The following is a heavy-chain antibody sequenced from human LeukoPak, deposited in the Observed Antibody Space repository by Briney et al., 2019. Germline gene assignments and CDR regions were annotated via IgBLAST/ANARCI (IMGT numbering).Heavy chain of an antibody. D-gene: IGHD2-21*02. CDR3: ASGPVVTAITLNIDWYFDL. CDR2: IIPIFGTA. V-gene: IGHV1-69*05. J-gene: IGHJ2*01. Sequence: ASVKVSCKASGYTFTGYYMHWVRQAPGQGLEWMGGIIPIFGTANYAQKFQGRVTITTDESTSTAYMELSSLRSEDTAVYYCASGPVVTAITLNIDWYFDLWGRGTLVTVSS. CDR1: GYTFTGYY.